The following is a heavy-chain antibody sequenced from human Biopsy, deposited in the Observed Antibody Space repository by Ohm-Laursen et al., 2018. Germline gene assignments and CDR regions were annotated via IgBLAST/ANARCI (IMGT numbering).Heavy chain of an antibody. D-gene: IGHD3-16*01. J-gene: IGHJ1*01. V-gene: IGHV3-9*01. CDR2: LTWNSGTI. Sequence: SLRLSCSASGFNFDDYAMHWIRQGPGKGLEWVAGLTWNSGTIAYAGSVRGRFTISRDNAKNSLYLQMNNLTSEDTALYYCVRSLRNYDFLNSWGQGTLVSVSS. CDR1: GFNFDDYA. CDR3: VRSLRNYDFLNS.